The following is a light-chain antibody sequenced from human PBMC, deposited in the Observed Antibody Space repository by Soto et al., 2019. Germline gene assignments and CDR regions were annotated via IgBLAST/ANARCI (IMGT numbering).Light chain of an antibody. Sequence: DIQMTQSPSAMSASVGDRVTITCRASQAISHYLAWFHQRPGKVPKRLIYGASTLQSGVPSRFSGSGSGTEFTLTISSLQPEDFGTYYCLQHSSYPPTFGQGTKVEIK. CDR1: QAISHY. CDR3: LQHSSYPPT. V-gene: IGKV1-17*03. J-gene: IGKJ1*01. CDR2: GAS.